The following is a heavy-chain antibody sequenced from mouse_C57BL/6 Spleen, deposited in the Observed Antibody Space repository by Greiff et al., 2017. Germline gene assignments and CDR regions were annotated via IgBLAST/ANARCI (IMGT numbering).Heavy chain of an antibody. CDR1: GYTFTSYW. J-gene: IGHJ2*01. CDR2: IDPSDSYT. D-gene: IGHD1-1*01. CDR3: ARMLGSSWYYFDY. V-gene: IGHV1-50*01. Sequence: QVQLQQPGAELVKPGASVKLSCKASGYTFTSYWMQWVKQRPGPGLEWIGEIDPSDSYTNYNQKFKGKATLTVDTSSSTAYMQLSSLTSEDSAVYYCARMLGSSWYYFDYWGQGTTLTVSS.